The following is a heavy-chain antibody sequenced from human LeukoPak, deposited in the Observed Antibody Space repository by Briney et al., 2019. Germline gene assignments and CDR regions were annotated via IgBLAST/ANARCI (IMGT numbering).Heavy chain of an antibody. Sequence: SETLSLTCTVSGGSISSSRYYWGWIRQPPGKGLEWIGNIYYSGSTDYNPSLKSRVTISLDTSKNQFSLKLSSVTAADTAVYYCARRDIAARLNWFDPWGQGTLVTVSS. D-gene: IGHD6-6*01. CDR2: IYYSGST. J-gene: IGHJ5*02. CDR3: ARRDIAARLNWFDP. CDR1: GGSISSSRYY. V-gene: IGHV4-39*01.